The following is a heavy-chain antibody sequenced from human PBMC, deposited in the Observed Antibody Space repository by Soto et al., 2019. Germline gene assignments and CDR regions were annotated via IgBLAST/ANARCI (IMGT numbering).Heavy chain of an antibody. CDR2: IIPIFGTA. V-gene: IGHV1-69*01. J-gene: IGHJ3*02. D-gene: IGHD3-9*01. CDR1: GGTFSSYA. Sequence: QVQLVQSGAEVKKPGSSVKVSCKASGGTFSSYAISWVRQAPGQGLEWMGGIIPIFGTANYAQKFQGRVTITAEEPTSTAYMELSSLDSEDTALYYCARDRILRYFDWSPDGALGIWGQGTMVTVSS. CDR3: ARDRILRYFDWSPDGALGI.